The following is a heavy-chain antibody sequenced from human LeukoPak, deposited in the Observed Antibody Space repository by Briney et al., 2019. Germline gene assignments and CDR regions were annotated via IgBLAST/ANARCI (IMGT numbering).Heavy chain of an antibody. CDR1: GFTFSSYA. CDR2: ISGSGGST. J-gene: IGHJ6*02. D-gene: IGHD3-22*01. CDR3: AKSSYYDSSGYYYVGYYYYGMDV. Sequence: GGSLRLSCAASGFTFSSYAMSWVRQAPGKGLEWVSAISGSGGSTYYADSVKGRFTISRDNSKNTLYLQMNSLRAEDTAVYYCAKSSYYDSSGYYYVGYYYYGMDVWAKGPRSPSP. V-gene: IGHV3-23*01.